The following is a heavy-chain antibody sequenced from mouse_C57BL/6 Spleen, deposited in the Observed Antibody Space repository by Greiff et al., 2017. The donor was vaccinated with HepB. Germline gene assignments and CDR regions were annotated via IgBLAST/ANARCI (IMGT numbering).Heavy chain of an antibody. CDR1: GFNIKDDY. D-gene: IGHD2-4*01. CDR2: IDPENGDT. J-gene: IGHJ3*01. CDR3: TTPYYDYDGAWFAY. Sequence: EVQLQQSGAELVRPGASVKLSCTASGFNIKDDYMHWVKQRPEQGLEWIGWIDPENGDTEYASKFQGKATITADTSANTADLQLSSLTSEDTAVYYCTTPYYDYDGAWFAYWGQGTLVTVSA. V-gene: IGHV14-4*01.